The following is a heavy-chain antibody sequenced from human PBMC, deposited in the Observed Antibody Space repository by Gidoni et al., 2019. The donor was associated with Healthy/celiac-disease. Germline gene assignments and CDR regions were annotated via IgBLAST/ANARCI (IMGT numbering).Heavy chain of an antibody. CDR3: ARDAYSSGAGMDV. Sequence: EVQLVESGGGLVQPGGSLRLSCAASGFTFSSYWMSWVRQAPGKGLEWVANIKQDGSEKYYVDSVKGRFTISRDNAKNSLYLQMNSLRAEDTAVYYCARDAYSSGAGMDVWGQGTTVTVSS. CDR2: IKQDGSEK. V-gene: IGHV3-7*01. D-gene: IGHD6-19*01. CDR1: GFTFSSYW. J-gene: IGHJ6*02.